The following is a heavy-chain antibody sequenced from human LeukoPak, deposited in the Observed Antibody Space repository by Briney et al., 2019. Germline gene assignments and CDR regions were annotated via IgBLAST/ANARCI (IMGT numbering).Heavy chain of an antibody. Sequence: AGGSLRLSCAASGFTFTTYAMSWVRQAPGKGLEWVSAISTSGGSTYYADSVKGRFTISRDNSKNTLYLQMNSLRAEDTAVYYCARDAIGGYYFDYWGQGTLVTVSS. CDR3: ARDAIGGYYFDY. V-gene: IGHV3-23*01. D-gene: IGHD3-10*01. CDR1: GFTFTTYA. CDR2: ISTSGGST. J-gene: IGHJ4*02.